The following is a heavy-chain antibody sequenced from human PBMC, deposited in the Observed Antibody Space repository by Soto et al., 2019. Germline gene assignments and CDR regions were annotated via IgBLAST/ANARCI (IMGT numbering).Heavy chain of an antibody. D-gene: IGHD2-15*01. CDR1: VYTFTSYD. CDR2: MNPNSGNT. CDR3: ATVGYCSGGSCYSGVDYYYYMDV. Sequence: ASVKVSCKASVYTFTSYDINWVRQATGQGLEWMGWMNPNSGNTGYAQKFQGRVTMTRNTSISTAYMELSSLRSEDTAVYYCATVGYCSGGSCYSGVDYYYYMDVWGKGTTVTVSS. J-gene: IGHJ6*03. V-gene: IGHV1-8*01.